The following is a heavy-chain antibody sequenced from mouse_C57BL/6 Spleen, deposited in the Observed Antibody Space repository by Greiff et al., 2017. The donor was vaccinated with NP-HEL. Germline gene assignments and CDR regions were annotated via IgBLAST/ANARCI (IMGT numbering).Heavy chain of an antibody. Sequence: VQLQQSGPELVKPGASVKISCKASGYTFTDYYMNWVKQSHGKSLEWIGDINPNNGGTSYNQKFKGKATLTVDKSSSTAYMELRSLTSEDSAVYYCARYGYYVGAMDYWGQGTSVTVSS. CDR1: GYTFTDYY. CDR3: ARYGYYVGAMDY. V-gene: IGHV1-26*01. CDR2: INPNNGGT. J-gene: IGHJ4*01. D-gene: IGHD2-3*01.